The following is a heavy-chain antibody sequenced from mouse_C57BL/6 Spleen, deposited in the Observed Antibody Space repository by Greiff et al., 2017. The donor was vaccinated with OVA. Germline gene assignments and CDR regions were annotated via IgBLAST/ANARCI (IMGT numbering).Heavy chain of an antibody. D-gene: IGHD2-5*01. CDR1: GYTFTSYW. CDR3: ARSYYSNLYAMDY. V-gene: IGHV1-64*01. J-gene: IGHJ4*01. Sequence: QVHVKQPGAELVKPGASVKLSCKASGYTFTSYWMHWVKQRPGQGLEWIGMIHPNSGSTNYNEKFKSKATLTVDKSSSTAYMQLSSLTSEDSAVYYCARSYYSNLYAMDYWGQGTSVTVSS. CDR2: IHPNSGST.